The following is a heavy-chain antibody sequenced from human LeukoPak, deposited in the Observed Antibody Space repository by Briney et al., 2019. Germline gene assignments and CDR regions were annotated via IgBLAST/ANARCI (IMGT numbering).Heavy chain of an antibody. CDR1: GFTVSNSY. D-gene: IGHD4-23*01. Sequence: GGSLRPSCAASGFTVSNSYMNWVRQAPGEVLEWVSAIYGGGTTYYADSVKGRFTISRDTSKNTLYLQMNSLRAEDTAVYYCARDPQVNAFDIWGQGTMVTVSS. V-gene: IGHV3-66*01. CDR2: IYGGGTT. CDR3: ARDPQVNAFDI. J-gene: IGHJ3*02.